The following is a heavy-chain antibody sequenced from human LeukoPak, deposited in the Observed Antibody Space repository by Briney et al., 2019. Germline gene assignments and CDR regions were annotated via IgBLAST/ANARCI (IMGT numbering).Heavy chain of an antibody. D-gene: IGHD5-18*01. CDR2: IYSGGST. CDR1: GFTVSSNY. V-gene: IGHV3-53*01. J-gene: IGHJ4*02. CDR3: ARDTAMVNAHYFDY. Sequence: DPGGSLRLSCAASGFTVSSNYMSWVRQAPGKGLEWVSVIYSGGSTYYADSVKGRFTISRDNSKNTLYLQMNSLRAEDTAVYYCARDTAMVNAHYFDYWGQGTLVTVSS.